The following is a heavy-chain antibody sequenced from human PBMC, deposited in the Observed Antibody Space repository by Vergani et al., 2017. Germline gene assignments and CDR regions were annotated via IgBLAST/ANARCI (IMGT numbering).Heavy chain of an antibody. D-gene: IGHD2-2*01. J-gene: IGHJ4*02. CDR3: ARLGGIVVVPAAAQVDY. Sequence: QVQLQQWGAGLLKPSETLSLTCAVYGGSFSGYYWSWIRQPPGKGLEWIGEINHSGSTNYNPSLKSRVTISVDTSKNQFSLKLSSVTAADTAVYYCARLGGIVVVPAAAQVDYWGQGILVTVSS. CDR1: GGSFSGYY. CDR2: INHSGST. V-gene: IGHV4-34*01.